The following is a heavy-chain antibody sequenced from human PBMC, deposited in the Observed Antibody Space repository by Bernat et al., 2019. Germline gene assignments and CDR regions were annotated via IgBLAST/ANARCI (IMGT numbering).Heavy chain of an antibody. Sequence: QVQLQQWGAGLLKPSETLSLTCAVYGGSFSGYFWTWIRQPPGKGLEWIAEMNHAGRTNYNPSLKRRVTISIDTSKNQFSLKLAAVTAADTAVYYCARGLGRRYFDLWGRDTLVTVSS. D-gene: IGHD2-15*01. V-gene: IGHV4-34*01. CDR3: ARGLGRRYFDL. CDR2: MNHAGRT. J-gene: IGHJ2*01. CDR1: GGSFSGYF.